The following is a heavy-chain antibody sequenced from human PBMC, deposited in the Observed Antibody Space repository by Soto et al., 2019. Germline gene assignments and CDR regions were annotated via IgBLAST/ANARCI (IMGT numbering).Heavy chain of an antibody. CDR3: ASPPPRVVPAAMAGG. V-gene: IGHV3-23*01. D-gene: IGHD2-2*01. Sequence: EVQLLESGGGLVQPGGSLRLSCAASGFTFSSYAMSWVRQAPGKGLEWVSAISGSGGSTYYADSVKGRFTISRDNSKNPRYLQMNSLRAEDTAVYYCASPPPRVVPAAMAGGWGQGTLVTVSS. J-gene: IGHJ4*02. CDR1: GFTFSSYA. CDR2: ISGSGGST.